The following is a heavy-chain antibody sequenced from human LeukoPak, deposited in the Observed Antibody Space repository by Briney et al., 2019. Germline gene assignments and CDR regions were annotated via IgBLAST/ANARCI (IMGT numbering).Heavy chain of an antibody. D-gene: IGHD4-11*01. V-gene: IGHV1-2*02. CDR1: GYTFTDSY. CDR3: ARVDYRKFDY. CDR2: INPNSGGT. J-gene: IGHJ4*02. Sequence: ASVKVSCKASGYTFTDSYMHWVRQAPGQGLEWMGWINPNSGGTNYAQKFQGRVTMTRDTSISTAYLELSSLRSDDTAVYYCARVDYRKFDYWGQGTLVTASS.